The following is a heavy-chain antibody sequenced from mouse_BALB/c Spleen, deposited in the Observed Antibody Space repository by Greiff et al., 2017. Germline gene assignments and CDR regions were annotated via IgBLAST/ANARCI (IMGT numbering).Heavy chain of an antibody. V-gene: IGHV1S137*01. J-gene: IGHJ4*01. Sequence: VQLQQSGAELVRPGVSVKISCKGSGYTFTDYAMHWVKQSHAKSLEWIGVISTYYGDASYNQKFKGKATMTVDKSSSTAYMELARLTSEDSAIYYCARQANYNYAMDYWGQGTSVTVSS. CDR2: ISTYYGDA. CDR3: ARQANYNYAMDY. D-gene: IGHD2-1*01. CDR1: GYTFTDYA.